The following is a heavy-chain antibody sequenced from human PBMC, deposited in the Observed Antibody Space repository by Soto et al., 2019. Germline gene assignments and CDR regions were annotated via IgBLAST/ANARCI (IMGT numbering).Heavy chain of an antibody. V-gene: IGHV3-15*01. CDR1: GVSVTNAW. CDR3: ATGLNTGF. Sequence: EVQLVQSTGGLVKPGESLRLSCAASGVSVTNAWMNWIRQAPGKGLEWVGLIKSKTAGGTTHYAATVKGRFTISRDDSKNMLYLQMNSLKIEDTAVYYCATGLNTGFWGQGSLVTVS. J-gene: IGHJ4*02. CDR2: IKSKTAGGTT. D-gene: IGHD4-17*01.